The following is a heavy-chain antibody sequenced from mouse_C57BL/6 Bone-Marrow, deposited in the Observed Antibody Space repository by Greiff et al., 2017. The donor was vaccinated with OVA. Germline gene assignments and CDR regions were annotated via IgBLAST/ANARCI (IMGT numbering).Heavy chain of an antibody. J-gene: IGHJ3*01. D-gene: IGHD1-1*02. V-gene: IGHV1-7*01. CDR2: INPSSGYT. CDR3: ARSPLYGPAWFAY. Sequence: QVQLQQPGTELVKPGASVKLSCKASGYTFTSYWMHWVKQRPGQGLEWIGYINPSSGYTKYNQKFKDKATLTADKSSSTAYMQLSSLTYEDSAVYYCARSPLYGPAWFAYWGQGTLVTVSA. CDR1: GYTFTSYW.